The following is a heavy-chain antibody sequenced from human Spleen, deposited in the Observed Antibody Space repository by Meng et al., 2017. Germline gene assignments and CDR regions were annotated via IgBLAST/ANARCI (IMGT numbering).Heavy chain of an antibody. Sequence: SVKVSCKALGGIFSNYVISWVRQAPGQGLEWMGGIIPIFGTANYAQKFQGRVTITADESTSTAYMELSSLRSEDTAVYYCARAVGWELLGGYFDYWGQGTLVTVSS. CDR1: GGIFSNYV. CDR3: ARAVGWELLGGYFDY. CDR2: IIPIFGTA. D-gene: IGHD1-26*01. V-gene: IGHV1-69*13. J-gene: IGHJ4*02.